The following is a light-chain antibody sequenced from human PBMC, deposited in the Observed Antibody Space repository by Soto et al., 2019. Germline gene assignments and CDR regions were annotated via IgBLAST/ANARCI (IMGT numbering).Light chain of an antibody. Sequence: QSVLTRPPSASGSPGQSVTISCTGTSSDVGGYNYVSWYQQHPGKAPKLMIYEVSKRPSGVPDRFSGSKSGNTASLTVSGLQAEDEADYYCSSYAGSNRFGGGTKLTVL. CDR3: SSYAGSNR. CDR1: SSDVGGYNY. CDR2: EVS. V-gene: IGLV2-8*01. J-gene: IGLJ2*01.